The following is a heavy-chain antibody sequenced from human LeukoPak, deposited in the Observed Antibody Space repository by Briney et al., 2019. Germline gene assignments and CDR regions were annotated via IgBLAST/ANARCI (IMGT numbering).Heavy chain of an antibody. J-gene: IGHJ6*02. V-gene: IGHV3-30*02. Sequence: GGSVRLSCAASGFTFSSYGMHWVRQAPGKGLEWVAFIRYDGSNKYYADSVKGRFTISRDNAKNSLYLQMNSLRAEDTAVYYCARLGIAAAGTFLDYYYGMDVWGQGTTVTVSS. CDR1: GFTFSSYG. D-gene: IGHD6-13*01. CDR3: ARLGIAAAGTFLDYYYGMDV. CDR2: IRYDGSNK.